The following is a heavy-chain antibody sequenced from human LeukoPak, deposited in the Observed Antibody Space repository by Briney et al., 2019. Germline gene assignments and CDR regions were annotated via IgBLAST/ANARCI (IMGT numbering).Heavy chain of an antibody. V-gene: IGHV4-31*03. Sequence: PSETLSLTCTVSGGSISSGGYYWSWIRQPPGKGLEWIGYIYYSGSTYYNPSLKSRVTISVDTSKNQSSLKLSSVTAADTAVYYCARDHGCSGGSCYPNPFDYWGQGTLVTVSS. CDR1: GGSISSGGYY. J-gene: IGHJ4*02. D-gene: IGHD2-15*01. CDR3: ARDHGCSGGSCYPNPFDY. CDR2: IYYSGST.